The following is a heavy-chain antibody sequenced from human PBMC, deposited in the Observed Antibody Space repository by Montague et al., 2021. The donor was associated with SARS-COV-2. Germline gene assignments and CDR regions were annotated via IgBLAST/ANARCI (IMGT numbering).Heavy chain of an antibody. D-gene: IGHD2-21*02. Sequence: TLSLTCTVSGGSISSGGYYWSWIRQHPGKGLEWIGYIYYSGSTYYNPSLKSRVTISVDTSKNQFSLKLSSVTAADTAVYYSARVHIVVVTAMRYFDLWGHGTLVTVSS. CDR2: IYYSGST. V-gene: IGHV4-31*03. CDR1: GGSISSGGYY. CDR3: ARVHIVVVTAMRYFDL. J-gene: IGHJ2*01.